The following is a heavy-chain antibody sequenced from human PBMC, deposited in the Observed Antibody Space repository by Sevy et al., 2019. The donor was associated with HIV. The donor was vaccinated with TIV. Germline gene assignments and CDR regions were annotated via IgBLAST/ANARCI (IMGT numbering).Heavy chain of an antibody. Sequence: GGSLRLSCAASGFTFSSYGMHWVRQAPGKGLEWVAVISYDGSNKYYADSVKGRFTISRDNSKNTLYLQMNSLRAEDTAVYYCAKGDSSSWTSYYRDVWGKGTTVTVSS. D-gene: IGHD6-13*01. CDR3: AKGDSSSWTSYYRDV. V-gene: IGHV3-30*18. CDR2: ISYDGSNK. J-gene: IGHJ6*03. CDR1: GFTFSSYG.